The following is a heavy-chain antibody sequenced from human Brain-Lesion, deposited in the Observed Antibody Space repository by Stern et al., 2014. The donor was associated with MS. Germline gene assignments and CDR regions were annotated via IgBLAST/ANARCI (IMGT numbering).Heavy chain of an antibody. Sequence: QVQLVQSGPGLVKPSETLSLTCTVSGGSISSSSYYWGWIRQPPGKGLEWIGSIYYRGSTYYNPSLKSRVTISMDTSKNQFSLRLSSVTAADTAVYFSAKLWLGELPESPFDYWGQGTLVTVSS. CDR2: IYYRGST. D-gene: IGHD3-10*01. V-gene: IGHV4-39*01. CDR1: GGSISSSSYY. CDR3: AKLWLGELPESPFDY. J-gene: IGHJ4*02.